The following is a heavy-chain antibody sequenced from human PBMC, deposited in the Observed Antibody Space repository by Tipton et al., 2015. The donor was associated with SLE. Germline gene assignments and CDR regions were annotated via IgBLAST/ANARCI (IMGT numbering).Heavy chain of an antibody. Sequence: QLVQSGAEVKKPGASVKVSCKASGYTFTSYGISWVRQAPGQGLEWMGWISAYNGNTNYAQKLQGRVTMTTDTSTSTVYMELSSLRSEDTAVYYCARVSMGCGGDCYLDYWGQGTLVTVSS. V-gene: IGHV1-18*01. D-gene: IGHD2-21*01. J-gene: IGHJ4*02. CDR3: ARVSMGCGGDCYLDY. CDR2: ISAYNGNT. CDR1: GYTFTSYG.